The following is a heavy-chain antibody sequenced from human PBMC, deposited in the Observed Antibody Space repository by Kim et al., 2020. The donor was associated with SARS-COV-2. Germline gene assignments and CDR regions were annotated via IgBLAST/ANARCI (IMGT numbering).Heavy chain of an antibody. CDR1: GFTFSSYG. J-gene: IGHJ4*02. Sequence: GGSLRLSCAASGFTFSSYGMHWVRQAPGKGLEWVAVIWYDGSNKYYADSVKGRFTISRDNSKNTLYLQMNSLRAEDTAVYYCARDPEAYCSGGSCYSSGGDYWGQGTLVTVSS. CDR2: IWYDGSNK. D-gene: IGHD2-15*01. V-gene: IGHV3-33*01. CDR3: ARDPEAYCSGGSCYSSGGDY.